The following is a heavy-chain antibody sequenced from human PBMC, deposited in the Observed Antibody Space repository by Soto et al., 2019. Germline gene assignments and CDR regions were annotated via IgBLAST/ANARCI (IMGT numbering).Heavy chain of an antibody. V-gene: IGHV6-1*01. Sequence: PSQTLSLTCAISGDSFSSNNAAWNWIRQSPSRGLEWLGRTYYRSKWYNDYAVSVKSRISFNPDTSKNQFSLQMKSVIPEDTAVYYCARAKEYSSSSGMDVWGQGTTVTVSS. CDR1: GDSFSSNNAA. J-gene: IGHJ6*02. D-gene: IGHD6-6*01. CDR2: TYYRSKWYN. CDR3: ARAKEYSSSSGMDV.